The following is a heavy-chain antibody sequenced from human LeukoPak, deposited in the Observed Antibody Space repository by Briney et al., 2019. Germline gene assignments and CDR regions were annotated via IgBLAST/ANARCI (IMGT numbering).Heavy chain of an antibody. D-gene: IGHD5-18*01. Sequence: GGSLRLSCAASGFTFSSYAMSWVRQAPGKGLEWVSAISGSGGSTYYADSVKGRFTISRDNSKNTLYLQMNSLRAEDTAVYCCAKDGVQLWFEGGFDYWGQGTLVTVSS. CDR3: AKDGVQLWFEGGFDY. CDR2: ISGSGGST. J-gene: IGHJ4*02. CDR1: GFTFSSYA. V-gene: IGHV3-23*01.